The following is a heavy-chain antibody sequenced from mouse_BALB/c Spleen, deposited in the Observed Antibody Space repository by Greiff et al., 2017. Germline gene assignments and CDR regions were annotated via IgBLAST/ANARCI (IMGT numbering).Heavy chain of an antibody. Sequence: EVQLQQSGAELVKPGASVKLSCTASGFNIKDTYMHWVKQRPEQGLEWIGRIDPANGNTKYDPKFQGKATITADTSSNTAYLQLSSLTSEDTAVYYCAREEPYGNYGWYFDVWGAGTTVTVSS. CDR3: AREEPYGNYGWYFDV. CDR2: IDPANGNT. J-gene: IGHJ1*01. D-gene: IGHD2-1*01. CDR1: GFNIKDTY. V-gene: IGHV14-3*02.